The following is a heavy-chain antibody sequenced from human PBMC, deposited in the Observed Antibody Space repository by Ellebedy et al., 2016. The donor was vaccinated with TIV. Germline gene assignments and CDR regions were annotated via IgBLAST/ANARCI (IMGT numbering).Heavy chain of an antibody. CDR3: AKDPITPASFVYFDY. CDR1: GFTFSSYS. Sequence: GESLKISCAVSGFTFSSYSMNWVRQAPGKGLEWVSYISSSGSPIHYADSVKGRFTISRNSSGNTLYLQMNSLRAEDTAIYYCAKDPITPASFVYFDYWGQGTLVTVSS. D-gene: IGHD1-20*01. V-gene: IGHV3-48*04. CDR2: ISSSGSPI. J-gene: IGHJ4*02.